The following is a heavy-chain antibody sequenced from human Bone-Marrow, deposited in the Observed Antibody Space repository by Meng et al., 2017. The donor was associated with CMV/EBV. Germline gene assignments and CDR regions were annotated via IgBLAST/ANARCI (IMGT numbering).Heavy chain of an antibody. D-gene: IGHD3-3*01. CDR3: ARVAPPNTIWSGLYYGMDV. CDR2: IYYSGST. CDR1: GGSISSYY. J-gene: IGHJ6*02. V-gene: IGHV4-59*01. Sequence: SETLSLTCIVSGGSISSYYWSWIRQPPGKGLEWIGYIYYSGSTNYNPSLKSRVTISVDTSKNQFSLKLSSVTAADTAVYYCARVAPPNTIWSGLYYGMDVWGQGTTVTVSS.